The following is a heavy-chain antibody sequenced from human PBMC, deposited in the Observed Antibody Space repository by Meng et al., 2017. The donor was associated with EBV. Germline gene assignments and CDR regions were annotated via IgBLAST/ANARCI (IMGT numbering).Heavy chain of an antibody. Sequence: QVQLQESGPGLVKPSETLSLTCTVSGGSVNNESYYWGWIRQPPGKGLENIGYIYYTGSTNYNSSLKSRVTISLDKSKNQFSLKLTSLTAADTAIYYCARGDYTNYPRWFDPWGQGTLVTVSS. J-gene: IGHJ5*02. D-gene: IGHD4-11*01. CDR2: IYYTGST. V-gene: IGHV4-61*01. CDR1: GGSVNNESYY. CDR3: ARGDYTNYPRWFDP.